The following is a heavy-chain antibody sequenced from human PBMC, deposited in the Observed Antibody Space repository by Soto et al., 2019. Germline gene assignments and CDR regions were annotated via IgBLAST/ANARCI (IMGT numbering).Heavy chain of an antibody. CDR1: GYTFTSYA. CDR3: ARDFSLTMIGAGADY. V-gene: IGHV1-3*01. D-gene: IGHD3-22*01. CDR2: INAGNGNT. Sequence: QVQLVQSGAEVKKPGASVKVSCKASGYTFTSYAMHWVRQAPGQRREWMGWINAGNGNTKYSQKFQGRVTITRDTSASTADMELSSLRSEDTAVYYCARDFSLTMIGAGADYWGQGTLVTVSS. J-gene: IGHJ4*02.